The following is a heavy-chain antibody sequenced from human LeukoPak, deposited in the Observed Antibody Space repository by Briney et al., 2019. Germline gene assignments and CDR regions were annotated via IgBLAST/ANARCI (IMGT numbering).Heavy chain of an antibody. CDR1: GFSFSSYD. Sequence: GGSLRLSCAASGFSFSSYDMHWVRQAPGKGLEWVAVIWYDGSNKYHADSVKGRFTISRDNSKNTLYLQMNSLRAEDTALYYCASRWWYFDLWGRGTLVTVSS. D-gene: IGHD6-13*01. CDR2: IWYDGSNK. CDR3: ASRWWYFDL. V-gene: IGHV3-33*01. J-gene: IGHJ2*01.